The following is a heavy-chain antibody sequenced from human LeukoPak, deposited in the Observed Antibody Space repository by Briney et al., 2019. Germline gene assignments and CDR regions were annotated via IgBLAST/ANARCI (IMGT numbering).Heavy chain of an antibody. D-gene: IGHD3-10*01. CDR2: ISTIGGTI. V-gene: IGHV3-11*04. J-gene: IGHJ4*02. CDR1: GFTFSDYY. Sequence: GGSLRLSCAASGFTFSDYYMSWIRQAPGKGLEWVSYISTIGGTIYYADSVKGRFTVSRDDATNSLYLQMNSLRADDTAVYYCAGEMDSGSYLAYWGQGALVTVSS. CDR3: AGEMDSGSYLAY.